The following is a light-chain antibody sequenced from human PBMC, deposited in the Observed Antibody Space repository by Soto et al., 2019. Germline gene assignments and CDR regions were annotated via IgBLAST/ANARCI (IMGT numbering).Light chain of an antibody. J-gene: IGLJ2*01. CDR2: DTS. Sequence: QSVLTQPPSVSGAPGQRVTISCTGSSSNIGAGYDVHGYQQLPGTAPKLVISDTSNRPSGVPDRFSGSKSGTSASLAITGLQAEDEADYYCQSYDLSLSGVVFGGGTKLTVL. CDR1: SSNIGAGYD. V-gene: IGLV1-40*01. CDR3: QSYDLSLSGVV.